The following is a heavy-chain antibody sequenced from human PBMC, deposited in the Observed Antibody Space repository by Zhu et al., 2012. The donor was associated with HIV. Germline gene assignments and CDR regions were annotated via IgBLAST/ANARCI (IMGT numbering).Heavy chain of an antibody. Sequence: EVQLLESGGDLVQPGGSLRVSCAASGFTFSSYAMSWVRQAPGKGLEWVSVIIGSGDSTYYADSVKGRFTISRDNSKNTLYLQMNSLRAEDTAMYYCAKGYSSTWYGGFDYWGQGTLVTSPQ. CDR1: GFTFSSYA. V-gene: IGHV3-23*01. CDR2: IIGSGDST. D-gene: IGHD6-13*01. J-gene: IGHJ4*02. CDR3: AKGYSSTWYGGFDY.